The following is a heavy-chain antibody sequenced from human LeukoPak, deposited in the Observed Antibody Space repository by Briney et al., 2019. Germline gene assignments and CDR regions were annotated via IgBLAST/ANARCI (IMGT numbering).Heavy chain of an antibody. J-gene: IGHJ6*03. V-gene: IGHV3-7*01. CDR3: ARAMGTSYGFWSGSYTVSYYYYMDV. D-gene: IGHD3-3*01. Sequence: GGSLRLSCATFGFTFSSHSMSWVRQAPGKGLEWVANIKQDGSEKHYVDSVKGRFSISRDNTKNSLYLQMNSLRAEDTAVYYCARAMGTSYGFWSGSYTVSYYYYMDVWGTGTTVAVS. CDR1: GFTFSSHS. CDR2: IKQDGSEK.